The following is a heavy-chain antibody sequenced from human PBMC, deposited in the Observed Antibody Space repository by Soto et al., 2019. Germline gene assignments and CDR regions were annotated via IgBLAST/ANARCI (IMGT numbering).Heavy chain of an antibody. J-gene: IGHJ3*02. CDR3: ARVDYDDSTDPRNAFDI. V-gene: IGHV3-30-3*01. Sequence: LRLSCAASGFTFSSYAMHWVRQAPGKGLEWVAVISYDGSNKYYADSVKGRFTISRDNSKNTLYLQMNSLRAEDTAVYYCARVDYDDSTDPRNAFDIWGKGTMVTVSS. D-gene: IGHD3-22*01. CDR2: ISYDGSNK. CDR1: GFTFSSYA.